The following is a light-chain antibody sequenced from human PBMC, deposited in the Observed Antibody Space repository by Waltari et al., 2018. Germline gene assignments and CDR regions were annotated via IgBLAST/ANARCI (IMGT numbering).Light chain of an antibody. Sequence: DIVLTPSPATLSLSPGERATLSCRASQTVTNSLAWYQQKPGQAPRLLIYDISTRATAIPARFNGSAARTDFTLTISSLEPEDFAVYYCLQRDRWLTFGGGTKVEIK. CDR2: DIS. V-gene: IGKV3-11*01. CDR3: LQRDRWLT. CDR1: QTVTNS. J-gene: IGKJ4*01.